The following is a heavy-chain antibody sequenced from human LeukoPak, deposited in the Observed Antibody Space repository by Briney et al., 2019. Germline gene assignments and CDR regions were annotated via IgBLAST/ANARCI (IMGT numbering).Heavy chain of an antibody. V-gene: IGHV1-18*01. CDR2: ISTYNGNT. D-gene: IGHD6-13*01. CDR1: GYTFTSYG. CDR3: ARDLGYSSSSDWFDP. Sequence: GASVKVSCKASGYTFTSYGISWVRQAPGQGLEWMGWISTYNGNTNYAQALQGRVTMTTDTSTNTAYMELRSLRSDDTAVYYCARDLGYSSSSDWFDPWGQGTLVTVSS. J-gene: IGHJ5*02.